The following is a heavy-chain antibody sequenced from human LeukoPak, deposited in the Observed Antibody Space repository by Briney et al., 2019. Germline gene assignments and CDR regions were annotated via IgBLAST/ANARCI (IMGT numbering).Heavy chain of an antibody. J-gene: IGHJ5*02. CDR3: ARSITRNWFDP. V-gene: IGHV4-30-2*01. CDR1: GGSISSGGYS. D-gene: IGHD3-10*01. CDR2: IYHSGST. Sequence: HSETLSLTCAVSGGSISSGGYSWSWIRQPPGKGLEWIGYIYHSGSTYYNPSLKSRVTKSVDRSKNQFSLKLSSVTAADTAVYYCARSITRNWFDPWGQGTLVTVSS.